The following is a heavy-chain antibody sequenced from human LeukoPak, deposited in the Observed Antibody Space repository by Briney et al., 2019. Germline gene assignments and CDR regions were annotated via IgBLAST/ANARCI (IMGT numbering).Heavy chain of an antibody. CDR1: GFTFSSYD. V-gene: IGHV3-13*01. CDR3: ARDPRSITSRRGDYYFGMDV. Sequence: PGGSLRLSCAASGFTFSSYDMHWVRQSTGKGLEWVSCIGTAGDTFYPESVKGRFTISRDNAKNSLYLQMNSLRAGDPGVYFCARDPRSITSRRGDYYFGMDVWGQGTAVTVSS. D-gene: IGHD1-14*01. J-gene: IGHJ6*02. CDR2: IGTAGDT.